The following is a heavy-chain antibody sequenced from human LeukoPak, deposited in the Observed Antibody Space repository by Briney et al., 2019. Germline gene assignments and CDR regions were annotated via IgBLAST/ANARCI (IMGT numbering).Heavy chain of an antibody. CDR1: GYIFTSYF. V-gene: IGHV1-2*06. J-gene: IGHJ5*02. CDR2: INPNSGGT. CDR3: ASPLGYCSGGSCWP. Sequence: ASVKVSCKASGYIFTSYFMHWVRQAPGQGLEWMGLINPNSGGTNYAQKFQGRVTMTRDTSISTAYMELSRLRSDDTAVYYCASPLGYCSGGSCWPWGQGTLVTVSS. D-gene: IGHD2-15*01.